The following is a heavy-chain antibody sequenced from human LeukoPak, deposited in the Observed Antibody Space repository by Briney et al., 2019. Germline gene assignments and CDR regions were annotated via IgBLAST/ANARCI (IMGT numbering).Heavy chain of an antibody. CDR2: IYYSGST. J-gene: IGHJ5*02. CDR3: ARSRWLQFHWFDP. Sequence: SETLSLTCTVSGGSISSSSYYWGWIRQPPGKGLEWIGSIYYSGSTYYNPSLKSRVTISVDTSKNQFSLKLSSVTAADTAVYYCARSRWLQFHWFDPWGQGTLVTVSS. CDR1: GGSISSSSYY. D-gene: IGHD5-24*01. V-gene: IGHV4-39*07.